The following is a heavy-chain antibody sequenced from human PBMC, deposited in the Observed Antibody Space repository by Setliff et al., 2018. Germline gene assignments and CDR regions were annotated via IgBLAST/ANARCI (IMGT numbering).Heavy chain of an antibody. CDR2: IYHNGNT. J-gene: IGHJ4*02. Sequence: PSETLSLTCTVSGGSISPYFWSWIRQPPGKGLEWIGYIYHNGNTNFNPSLNSRVSVSVDTPTNQFSLKVFSATAADTAVYYCRFWSSYYKNDYWAQGTLVTVSS. CDR3: RFWSSYYKNDY. V-gene: IGHV4-59*03. D-gene: IGHD3-3*01. CDR1: GGSISPYF.